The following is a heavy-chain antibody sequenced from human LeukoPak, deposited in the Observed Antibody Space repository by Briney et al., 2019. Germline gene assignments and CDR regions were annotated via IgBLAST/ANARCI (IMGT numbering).Heavy chain of an antibody. V-gene: IGHV3-21*01. CDR3: ARAAHYYDSSGYYDRDALDV. D-gene: IGHD3-22*01. CDR2: ISSSTTYI. J-gene: IGHJ3*01. Sequence: PGGSLRLSCAASGFTFSSYSMNWVRQAPGKGLEWVLSISSSTTYIYYADSVRGRFTISRDNPRNSLYLQMNSLRAEDTAVYYCARAAHYYDSSGYYDRDALDVWGQGTMVTVSS. CDR1: GFTFSSYS.